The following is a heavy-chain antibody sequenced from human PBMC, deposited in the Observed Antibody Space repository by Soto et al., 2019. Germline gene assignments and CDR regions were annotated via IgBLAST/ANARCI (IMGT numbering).Heavy chain of an antibody. J-gene: IGHJ6*02. CDR3: ARDLKVRGVNYYYYGMDV. V-gene: IGHV3-21*01. Sequence: GGSLRLSCAASGFTFSSYSINWVRQAPGKGLEWVSSISSSSSYIYYADSVKGRFTISRDNAKNSLYLQMNSLRAEDTAVYYCARDLKVRGVNYYYYGMDVWGQGTTVTVSS. CDR1: GFTFSSYS. CDR2: ISSSSSYI. D-gene: IGHD3-10*01.